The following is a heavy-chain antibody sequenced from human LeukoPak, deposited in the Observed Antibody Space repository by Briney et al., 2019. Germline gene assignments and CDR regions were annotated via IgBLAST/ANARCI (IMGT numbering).Heavy chain of an antibody. CDR1: GGCFSGYY. CDR3: ARGNPFDY. Sequence: PSETLSLTCAVYGGCFSGYYWSWIRQPPGKGLEWIGEINHSGSTNYNPSLKSRVTISVDTSKNQFSLKLSSVTAADTAVYYCARGNPFDYWGQGTLVTVSP. V-gene: IGHV4-34*01. CDR2: INHSGST. J-gene: IGHJ4*02.